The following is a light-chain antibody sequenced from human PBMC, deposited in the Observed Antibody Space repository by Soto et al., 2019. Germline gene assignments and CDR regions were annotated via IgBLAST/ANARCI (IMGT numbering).Light chain of an antibody. CDR1: SSDVGDYNY. Sequence: QSVLTQPASVSGSPGQSITISCTGTSSDVGDYNYVSWYQQHPGKAPKLMIYDVSNRPSAVSNRFSGSKSGNTASLTISRLQAEDEADYYCSSYTSSSTLVFGGGTKRTVL. J-gene: IGLJ2*01. V-gene: IGLV2-14*01. CDR2: DVS. CDR3: SSYTSSSTLV.